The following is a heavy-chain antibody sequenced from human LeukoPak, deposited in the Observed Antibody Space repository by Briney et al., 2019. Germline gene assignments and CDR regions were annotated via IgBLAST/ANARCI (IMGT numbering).Heavy chain of an antibody. CDR1: GLTVSNNF. V-gene: IGHV3-53*01. CDR2: IYSGGRT. J-gene: IGHJ6*03. Sequence: TGGSLRLSCAASGLTVSNNFMTWVRQARGKGLDWVTVIYSGGRTDYTDYVKGRFTISRDNSKNTLYLQMNNLRAEDTAVYYCAKDLLSISPRGYMDVWGKGTTVTVSS. D-gene: IGHD2/OR15-2a*01. CDR3: AKDLLSISPRGYMDV.